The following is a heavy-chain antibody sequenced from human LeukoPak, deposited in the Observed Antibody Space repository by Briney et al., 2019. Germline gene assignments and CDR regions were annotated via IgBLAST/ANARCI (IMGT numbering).Heavy chain of an antibody. CDR3: ARDLEVVAATGYFDY. CDR1: GFTFSDYY. D-gene: IGHD2-15*01. CDR2: ISSSGSTI. V-gene: IGHV3-11*04. Sequence: GGSLRLSCAASGFTFSDYYMSWIRQAPGKGLEWVSYISSSGSTIYYADSVKGQFTISRDNAKNSLYLQMNSLRAEDTAVYYCARDLEVVAATGYFDYWGQGTLVTVSS. J-gene: IGHJ4*02.